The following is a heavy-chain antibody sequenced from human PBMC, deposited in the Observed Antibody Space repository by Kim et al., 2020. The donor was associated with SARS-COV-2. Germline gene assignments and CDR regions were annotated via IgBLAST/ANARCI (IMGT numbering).Heavy chain of an antibody. Sequence: LQGRVTITADKSTSTAYMELSSLRSEDTAVYYCARVGVGGDGYKLRWFDPWGQGTLVTVSS. J-gene: IGHJ5*02. D-gene: IGHD2-21*01. CDR3: ARVGVGGDGYKLRWFDP. V-gene: IGHV1-69*04.